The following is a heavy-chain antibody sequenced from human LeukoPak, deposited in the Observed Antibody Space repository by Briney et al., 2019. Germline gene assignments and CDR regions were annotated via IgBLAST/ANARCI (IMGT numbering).Heavy chain of an antibody. V-gene: IGHV3-74*01. CDR3: ASGKTVY. J-gene: IGHJ4*02. Sequence: GGSLRLSCAASGFSFSTYWMHWVRQAPGKGLVWVSRINTDGSSTNYADSVKGRFTISRDNAKNTLYLQMNSLRAEDTAVYYCASGKTVYWGQGTLVTVSS. CDR2: INTDGSST. CDR1: GFSFSTYW. D-gene: IGHD1-26*01.